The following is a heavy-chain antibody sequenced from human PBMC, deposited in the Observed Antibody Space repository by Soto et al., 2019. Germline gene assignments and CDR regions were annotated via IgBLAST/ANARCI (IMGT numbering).Heavy chain of an antibody. CDR2: ISSSSSYI. V-gene: IGHV3-21*01. J-gene: IGHJ5*02. D-gene: IGHD3-10*01. Sequence: GGSLRLSCAASGFTFSSYSMNWVRQAPGKGLEWVSSISSSSSYIYYADSVKGRFTISRDNAKNSLYLQMNSLRAEDTAVYYCARVTGSGSYYEEGWFDPWGQGTLVTVSS. CDR3: ARVTGSGSYYEEGWFDP. CDR1: GFTFSSYS.